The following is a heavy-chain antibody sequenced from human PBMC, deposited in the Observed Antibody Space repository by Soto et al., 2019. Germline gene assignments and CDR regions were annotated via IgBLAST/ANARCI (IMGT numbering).Heavy chain of an antibody. J-gene: IGHJ4*02. CDR1: GDSVSSNSAA. CDR3: PSSPADEEWQLVRTFDY. D-gene: IGHD6-6*01. CDR2: TYYRSKWYN. V-gene: IGHV6-1*01. Sequence: KQSQTLSLTCAISGDSVSSNSAAWNWIRQSPSRGLEWLGRTYYRSKWYNDYAVSVKSRITINPDTSKNQFSLQLNSVTPEDTAVYSCPSSPADEEWQLVRTFDYWGQGTLVTVSS.